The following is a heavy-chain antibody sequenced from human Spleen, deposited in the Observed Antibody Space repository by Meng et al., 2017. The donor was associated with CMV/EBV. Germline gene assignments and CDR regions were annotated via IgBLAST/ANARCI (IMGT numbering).Heavy chain of an antibody. Sequence: SETLSLTCSVSGVSISRYYWNWIRQPPGKGLEWIGYIHYSGTTNYNPSLKSRVTMSVDTSKNQFSLKLSSVTAADTAVYYCARDWAIPVGWFDPWGQGTLVTVSS. D-gene: IGHD4-23*01. CDR1: GVSISRYY. V-gene: IGHV4-59*01. CDR2: IHYSGTT. CDR3: ARDWAIPVGWFDP. J-gene: IGHJ5*02.